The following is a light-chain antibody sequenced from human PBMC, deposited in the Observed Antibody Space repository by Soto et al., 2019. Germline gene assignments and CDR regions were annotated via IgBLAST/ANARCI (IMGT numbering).Light chain of an antibody. V-gene: IGLV1-40*01. CDR1: SSNIGAGYD. CDR3: QSYDSSLSGSVV. Sequence: QSVLTQPPSVSGAPGQRVTISCTGSSSNIGAGYDVHWYQQLPETAPKLLIYGNNNRPSGVPDRFSGSKSGTSASLAITGLQAEDEADYYCQSYDSSLSGSVVFGGGTKVTVL. J-gene: IGLJ2*01. CDR2: GNN.